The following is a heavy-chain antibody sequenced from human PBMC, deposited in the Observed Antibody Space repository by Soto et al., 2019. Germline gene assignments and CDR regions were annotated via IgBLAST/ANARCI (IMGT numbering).Heavy chain of an antibody. CDR3: ARDPSVIVAAAPFDY. CDR1: GYTFTSYG. V-gene: IGHV1-18*01. D-gene: IGHD6-13*01. CDR2: ISAYNGNT. Sequence: ASVKVSCKASGYTFTSYGISWVRQAPGQGLEWMGWISAYNGNTNYAQKLQGRVTMTTDTSTSAAYMELRSLRSDDTAVYYCARDPSVIVAAAPFDYWGQGTLVTVSS. J-gene: IGHJ4*02.